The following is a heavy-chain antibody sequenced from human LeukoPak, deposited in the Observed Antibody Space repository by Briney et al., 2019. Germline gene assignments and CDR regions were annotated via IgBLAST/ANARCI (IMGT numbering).Heavy chain of an antibody. CDR3: ARSKALDY. Sequence: ASVKVSCKASGYTFTSYYMHWVRQAPGQGLEWMGIINPSGGSTSYAQKFQGRVTMTRDTPISTAYMELSRLRSDDTAVYYCARSKALDYWGQGTLVTVSS. D-gene: IGHD4-11*01. J-gene: IGHJ4*02. V-gene: IGHV1-46*01. CDR2: INPSGGST. CDR1: GYTFTSYY.